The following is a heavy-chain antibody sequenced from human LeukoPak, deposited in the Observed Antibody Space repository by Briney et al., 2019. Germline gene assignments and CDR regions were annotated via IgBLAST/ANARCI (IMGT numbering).Heavy chain of an antibody. CDR2: IWYDGSNK. CDR3: ARGGPYSGSYVNY. V-gene: IGHV3-33*01. D-gene: IGHD1-26*01. J-gene: IGHJ4*02. Sequence: GGSLRLSCAASGFTFSSYGMHWVRQAPGKGLEWVAVIWYDGSNKYYADSVKGRFTISRDNSKNTLYLQMNSLRADDTAVYYCARGGPYSGSYVNYWGQGTLVTVSS. CDR1: GFTFSSYG.